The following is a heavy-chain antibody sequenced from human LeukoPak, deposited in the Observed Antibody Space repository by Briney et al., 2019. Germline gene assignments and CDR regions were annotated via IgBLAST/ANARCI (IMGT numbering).Heavy chain of an antibody. CDR1: GGSISSYY. CDR3: ARSSRLKLLPWGRGMGGYYDY. Sequence: PSETLSLTCTVSGGSISSYYWSWIRQPPGKGPEWIGYIYYSGSTNYNPSLKSRVTISVDTSKNQFSLKLSSVTAADTAVYYCARSSRLKLLPWGRGMGGYYDYWGRGTLVTVSS. D-gene: IGHD3-22*01. CDR2: IYYSGST. J-gene: IGHJ4*02. V-gene: IGHV4-59*01.